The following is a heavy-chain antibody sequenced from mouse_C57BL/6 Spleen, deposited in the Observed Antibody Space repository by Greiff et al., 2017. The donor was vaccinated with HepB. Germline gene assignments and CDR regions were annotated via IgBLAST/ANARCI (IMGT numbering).Heavy chain of an antibody. CDR2: INPSNGGT. Sequence: QVQLQQPGTELVKPGASVKLSCKASGYTFTSYWMHWVKQRPGQGLEWIGNINPSNGGTNYNEKFKSKATLTVEKSSSTAYMQLSSLTSEDYAVYYCERSGSSGYLFAYWGQGTLVTVSA. CDR3: ERSGSSGYLFAY. V-gene: IGHV1-53*01. J-gene: IGHJ3*01. D-gene: IGHD3-2*02. CDR1: GYTFTSYW.